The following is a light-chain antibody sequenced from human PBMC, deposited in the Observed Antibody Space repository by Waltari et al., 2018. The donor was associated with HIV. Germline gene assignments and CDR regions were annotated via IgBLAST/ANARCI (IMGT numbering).Light chain of an antibody. CDR3: QQDNTFPLT. J-gene: IGKJ4*01. Sequence: DIRVTKSPSAASASAGDRVTITCWESEDVGNWLAWYQQKPGRAPELLIYDISNLKSGVPSRFSGSGSGTDFTLTINSLQSEDFATYFCQQDNTFPLTFGGGTKVEIK. CDR1: EDVGNW. V-gene: IGKV1-12*01. CDR2: DIS.